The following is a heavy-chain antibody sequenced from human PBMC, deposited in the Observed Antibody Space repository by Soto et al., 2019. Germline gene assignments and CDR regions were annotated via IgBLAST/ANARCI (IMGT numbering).Heavy chain of an antibody. CDR1: GYTFTDYD. D-gene: IGHD2-2*01. J-gene: IGHJ3*01. Sequence: QVQLVQSGAEVRRPGTSVMVSCKTSGYTFTDYDINWVRQATGQGLEWMGWMNPNSGNTGYAQKFQGRVSMTRNTATSTAYMELSSLRSDDTAIYYCARDSSTTNPVSGQGTMVTVSS. CDR2: MNPNSGNT. V-gene: IGHV1-8*01. CDR3: ARDSSTTNPV.